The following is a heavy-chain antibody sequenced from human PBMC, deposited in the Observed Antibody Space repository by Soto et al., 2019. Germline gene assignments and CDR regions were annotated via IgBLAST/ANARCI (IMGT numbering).Heavy chain of an antibody. V-gene: IGHV1-8*01. CDR1: GYTFTSYD. CDR3: ARERTRVFDP. CDR2: MDPNSGNT. Sequence: QVQLVQSGAEVKKPGASVKVSCKASGYTFTSYDINWVRQATGQGLEWMGWMDPNSGNTAYAQKFLRRVNMTGNTSISTAYKELSSLRSDDTAVYYCARERTRVFDPWGQGTLVTVSS. J-gene: IGHJ5*02.